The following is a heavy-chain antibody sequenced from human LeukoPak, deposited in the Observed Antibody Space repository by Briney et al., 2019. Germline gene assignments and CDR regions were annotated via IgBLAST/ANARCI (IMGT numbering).Heavy chain of an antibody. CDR1: GFTFSSYG. D-gene: IGHD3-10*01. CDR2: ISYDGSNK. CDR3: ARDGVWFGEDRFDY. J-gene: IGHJ4*02. V-gene: IGHV3-30*03. Sequence: GGSLRLSCAASGFTFSSYGMHWVRQAPGKGLEWVAVISYDGSNKYYADSVKGRFTISRDNSKNTLYLQMNSLRAEDTAVYYCARDGVWFGEDRFDYWGQGTLVTVSS.